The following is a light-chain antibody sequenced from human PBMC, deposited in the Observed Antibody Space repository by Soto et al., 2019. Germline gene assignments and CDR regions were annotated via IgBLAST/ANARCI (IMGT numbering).Light chain of an antibody. J-gene: IGLJ2*01. CDR2: GNS. Sequence: QPVLTQPPSVSGAPGQRVTISCTGSSSNIGAGYDVHWYQQLPGTAPKLLIYGNSNRPSGVPDRFSGSKSGASASLAITGLQAEDEADSYCQSYDSSLSVVFGGGTKLTVL. V-gene: IGLV1-40*01. CDR3: QSYDSSLSVV. CDR1: SSNIGAGYD.